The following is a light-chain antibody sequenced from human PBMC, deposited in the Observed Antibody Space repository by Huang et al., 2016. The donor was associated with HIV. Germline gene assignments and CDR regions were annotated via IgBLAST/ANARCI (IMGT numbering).Light chain of an antibody. CDR2: DAS. CDR3: QHYGSSPYT. Sequence: EIVLTQSPATLSLSPGKRATLSCGASQSITNYNLAWYQQKLGLAPRLLIYDASNRASGIPPRFSGSGSGTDFTLTITRLEPEDVGIYYCQHYGSSPYTFGQGTKVEIK. CDR1: QSITNYN. V-gene: IGKV3D-20*01. J-gene: IGKJ2*01.